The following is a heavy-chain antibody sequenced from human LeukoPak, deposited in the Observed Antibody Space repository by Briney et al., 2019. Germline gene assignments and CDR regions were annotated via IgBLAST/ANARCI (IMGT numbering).Heavy chain of an antibody. CDR2: IKQDGSEK. V-gene: IGHV3-7*01. D-gene: IGHD2-15*01. CDR1: GFTVTSNY. Sequence: PGGSLRLSCAASGFTVTSNYMSWVRQAPGKGLEWVANIKQDGSEKYYVDSVKDRFTISRDNAKNSLYLQMNSLRAEDTAVYYCSSTLDYWGQGTLVTVSS. CDR3: SSTLDY. J-gene: IGHJ4*02.